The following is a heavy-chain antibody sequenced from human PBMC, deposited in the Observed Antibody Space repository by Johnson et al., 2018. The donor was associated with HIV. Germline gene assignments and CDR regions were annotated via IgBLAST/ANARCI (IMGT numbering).Heavy chain of an antibody. V-gene: IGHV3-11*01. D-gene: IGHD6-13*01. CDR2: ISSSGSTI. J-gene: IGHJ3*02. Sequence: QMLLVESGGGLVKAGGSLRLSCAASGFIFSDYYMSWIRQAPGKGLEWVSYISSSGSTIYYADSVKGRFTISKDNSKNTLYLQMNSRRAEDTAVYYCAREWIGHSSSWFRYAFDIWGQGTMVTVSS. CDR1: GFIFSDYY. CDR3: AREWIGHSSSWFRYAFDI.